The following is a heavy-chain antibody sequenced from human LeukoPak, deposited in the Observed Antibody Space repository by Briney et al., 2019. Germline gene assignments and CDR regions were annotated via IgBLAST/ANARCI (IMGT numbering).Heavy chain of an antibody. J-gene: IGHJ6*03. CDR2: IRYDGSNK. CDR1: GFTFSSYG. Sequence: PGGSLRLSCAASGFTFSSYGMHWVRQAPGKGLEWVAFIRYDGSNKYYADSVKGRFTISRDNSKNTLYLQMNSLRAEDTAVYYCAKDYDWVGSGNTGYMDVWGKGTTVTISS. D-gene: IGHD3-10*01. CDR3: AKDYDWVGSGNTGYMDV. V-gene: IGHV3-30*02.